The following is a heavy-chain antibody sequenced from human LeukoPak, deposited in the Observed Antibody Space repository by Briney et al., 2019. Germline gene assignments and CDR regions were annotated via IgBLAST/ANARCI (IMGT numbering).Heavy chain of an antibody. CDR3: ARATRNTYYDIWTEGAFDI. Sequence: SETLSLTCSVSGGSISSYYWSWIRQPPGKGLEWIGYIYYSGSTNYNPSLKSRVTISVDTSKNQFSLKLSSVTAADTAVYYCARATRNTYYDIWTEGAFDIWGQGTMVTVSS. D-gene: IGHD3-9*01. V-gene: IGHV4-59*01. J-gene: IGHJ3*02. CDR1: GGSISSYY. CDR2: IYYSGST.